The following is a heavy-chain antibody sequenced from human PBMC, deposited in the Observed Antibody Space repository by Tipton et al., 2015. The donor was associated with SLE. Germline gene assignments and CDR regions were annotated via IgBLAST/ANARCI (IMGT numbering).Heavy chain of an antibody. V-gene: IGHV4-39*01. CDR2: IYYSGST. CDR1: GGSISSSSYY. CDR3: ARLFGIAAV. D-gene: IGHD6-13*01. Sequence: GLVKPSETLSLTCTVSGGSISSSSYYWGWIRQPPGKGLEWVGSIYYSGSTYYNPSLKSRVTISVDTSKNQFSLKLSSVTAADTAVYYCARLFGIAAVWGQGTLVTVSS. J-gene: IGHJ4*02.